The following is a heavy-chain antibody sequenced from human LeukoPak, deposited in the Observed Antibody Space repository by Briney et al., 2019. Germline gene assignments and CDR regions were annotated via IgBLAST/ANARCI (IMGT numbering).Heavy chain of an antibody. CDR3: ARDLDFWSGRRSMDV. D-gene: IGHD3-3*01. Sequence: GGSLRLSCAASGFTFRSDWMSWVRQSPEKGLEWAANINPDGSATYYVDSVKGRFIISRDNTKNSLYLQMNSLRAEDTAVYYCARDLDFWSGRRSMDVWGQGTTVTVSS. CDR1: GFTFRSDW. CDR2: INPDGSAT. J-gene: IGHJ6*02. V-gene: IGHV3-7*03.